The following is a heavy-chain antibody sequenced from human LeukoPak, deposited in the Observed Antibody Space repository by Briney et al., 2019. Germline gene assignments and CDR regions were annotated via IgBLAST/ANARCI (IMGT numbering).Heavy chain of an antibody. V-gene: IGHV3-30-3*01. CDR2: ISYDGSNK. Sequence: GRSLRLSCAASGFTFSSYAMHWVRQAPGKGLEWVAVISYDGSNKYYADSVKGRFTISRDNSKNTLYLQMNSLRAEDTAVYYCARAYQLGVYYYGMDVWGQGTTVTVSS. D-gene: IGHD2-2*01. CDR1: GFTFSSYA. CDR3: ARAYQLGVYYYGMDV. J-gene: IGHJ6*02.